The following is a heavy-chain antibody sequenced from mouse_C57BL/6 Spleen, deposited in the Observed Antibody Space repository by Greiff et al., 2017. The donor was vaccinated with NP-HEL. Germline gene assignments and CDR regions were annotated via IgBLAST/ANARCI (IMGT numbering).Heavy chain of an antibody. D-gene: IGHD1-1*01. Sequence: LQESGPELVKPGASVKISCKASGYAFSSSWMNWVKQRPGKGLEWIGRIYPGDGDTNYNGKFKGKATLTADKSSSTAYMQLSSLTSEDSAVYFCASNYDGSSSLRAMDYWGQGTSVTVSS. CDR1: GYAFSSSW. CDR2: IYPGDGDT. CDR3: ASNYDGSSSLRAMDY. J-gene: IGHJ4*01. V-gene: IGHV1-82*01.